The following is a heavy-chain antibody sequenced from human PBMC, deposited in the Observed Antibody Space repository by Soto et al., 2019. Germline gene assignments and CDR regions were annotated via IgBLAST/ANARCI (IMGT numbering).Heavy chain of an antibody. CDR3: ARRSSSWYFDY. J-gene: IGHJ4*02. D-gene: IGHD6-13*01. CDR2: ISGSGGST. Sequence: EVQLLESGGGLVQPGGSLRLSCAASGFTFSSYAMNWVRQAPWKGLEWVSVISGSGGSTYYADSVKGRFTISRDNSKNTLYLQMNSLRAEDTAVYYCARRSSSWYFDYWGQGTLVTVSS. CDR1: GFTFSSYA. V-gene: IGHV3-23*01.